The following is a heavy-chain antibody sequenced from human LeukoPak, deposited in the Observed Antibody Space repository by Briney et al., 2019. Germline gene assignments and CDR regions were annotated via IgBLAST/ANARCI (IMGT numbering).Heavy chain of an antibody. Sequence: IPSETLSLTCTVSGGSISSSSYYWGWIRQPPGKGLEWIGSIYHSGSTYYNPSLKSRVTISVDTSKNQFSLKLSSVTAADTAVYYCARDTPSSWYTPNFDYWGQGTLVTVSS. J-gene: IGHJ4*02. CDR2: IYHSGST. D-gene: IGHD6-13*01. V-gene: IGHV4-39*07. CDR3: ARDTPSSWYTPNFDY. CDR1: GGSISSSSYY.